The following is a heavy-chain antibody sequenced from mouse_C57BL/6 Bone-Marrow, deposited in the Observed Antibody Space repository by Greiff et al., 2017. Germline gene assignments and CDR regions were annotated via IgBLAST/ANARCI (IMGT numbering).Heavy chain of an antibody. CDR1: GYTFTSYW. Sequence: QVQLQQPGAELVMPGASVKLSCKASGYTFTSYWMHWVKQRPGQGLEWIGEIDPSDSYTNYNQKFKGKSTLTVDKSSSTAYMQLSSLTSEDSAVYYCARGPHLYFDVWGTGTTVTVSS. CDR2: IDPSDSYT. J-gene: IGHJ1*03. CDR3: ARGPHLYFDV. V-gene: IGHV1-69*01.